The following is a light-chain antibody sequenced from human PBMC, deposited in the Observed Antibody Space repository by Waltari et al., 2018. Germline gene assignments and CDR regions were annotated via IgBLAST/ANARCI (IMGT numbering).Light chain of an antibody. Sequence: DNQMTQSPSTLSASVGDRVTITCRASQSISSWFAWYQQKPGKAPNLLIYKASSLESGVPSRFSGSGSGTEFTLTISSLQPDDFATYYCQQYNSYSSFGQGTKLEIK. J-gene: IGKJ2*01. CDR1: QSISSW. V-gene: IGKV1-5*03. CDR3: QQYNSYSS. CDR2: KAS.